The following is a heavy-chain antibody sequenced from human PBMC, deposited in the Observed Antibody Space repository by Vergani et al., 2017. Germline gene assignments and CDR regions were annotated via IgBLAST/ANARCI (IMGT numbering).Heavy chain of an antibody. CDR2: LSASDRRT. Sequence: EVHLLESGGGLVQSGGSLRLSCAASGFTFIMHAMSWVRQAPGKGLEWVSTLSASDRRTHYADSVQGRFTISRDNSKNTLYLEMESLRVEDTAVYFCARDKSKRAPAVMGTYYYYMDVWGKGTKVTVSS. V-gene: IGHV3-23*01. CDR1: GFTFIMHA. D-gene: IGHD3-16*01. CDR3: ARDKSKRAPAVMGTYYYYMDV. J-gene: IGHJ6*03.